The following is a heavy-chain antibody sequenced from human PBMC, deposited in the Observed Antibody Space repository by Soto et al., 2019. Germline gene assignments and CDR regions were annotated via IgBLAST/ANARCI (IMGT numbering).Heavy chain of an antibody. Sequence: GGSLRLSCAASGFTFSSYSMNWVRQAPGKGLEWVSYISSSSSTIYYADSVKGRFTISRDNAKNSLYLQMNSLRAEDTAVYYCARELKMFGVAWDAFDIWGQGTMVTVSS. V-gene: IGHV3-48*01. D-gene: IGHD3-3*01. CDR1: GFTFSSYS. CDR3: ARELKMFGVAWDAFDI. CDR2: ISSSSSTI. J-gene: IGHJ3*02.